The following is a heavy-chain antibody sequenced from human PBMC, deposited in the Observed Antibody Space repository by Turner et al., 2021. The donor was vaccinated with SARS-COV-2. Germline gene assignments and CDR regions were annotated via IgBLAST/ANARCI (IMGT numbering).Heavy chain of an antibody. CDR1: CFTFSSYT. V-gene: IGHV3-30*18. D-gene: IGHD3-22*01. CDR3: AKIRVTSGYTPDPLAFDM. J-gene: IGHJ3*02. Sequence: QVQLVESGGGVVQPGRSLLLSCAASCFTFSSYTMHWVRQAPGKGLEWVAVISYDGSNKYYTDSVKGRFTISRDNSKNTLYLQMNSLRPEDTAVYYCAKIRVTSGYTPDPLAFDMWGQGTMVTVSS. CDR2: ISYDGSNK.